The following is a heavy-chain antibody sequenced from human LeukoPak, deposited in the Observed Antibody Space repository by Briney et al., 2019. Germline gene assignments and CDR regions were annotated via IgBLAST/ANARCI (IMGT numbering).Heavy chain of an antibody. Sequence: ASETLSLTCSVSGGSIRSYFSSWIRQSAGRGLEHIGRIYSTGSTNYSPSLKSRVSMSVDTSKNQFSLTLRSVTAADTAIYYCARAGYTSTWTFDYWGQGILVTVSS. D-gene: IGHD6-13*01. CDR2: IYSTGST. CDR1: GGSIRSYF. V-gene: IGHV4-4*07. CDR3: ARAGYTSTWTFDY. J-gene: IGHJ4*02.